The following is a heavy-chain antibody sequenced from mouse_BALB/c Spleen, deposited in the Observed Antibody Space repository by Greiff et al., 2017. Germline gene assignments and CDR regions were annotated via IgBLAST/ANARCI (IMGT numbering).Heavy chain of an antibody. CDR2: ISNGGGST. Sequence: EVKVVESGGGLVQPGGSLKLSCAASGFTFSSYTMSWVRQTPEKRLEWVAYISNGGGSTYYPDTVKGRFTISRDNAKNTLYLQMSSLKSEDTAMYYCARHDDYDAMDYWGQGTSVTVSS. CDR1: GFTFSSYT. J-gene: IGHJ4*01. D-gene: IGHD2-3*01. CDR3: ARHDDYDAMDY. V-gene: IGHV5-12-2*01.